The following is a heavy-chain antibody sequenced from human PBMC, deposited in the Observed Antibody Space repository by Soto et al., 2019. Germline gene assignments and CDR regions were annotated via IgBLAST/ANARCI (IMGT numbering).Heavy chain of an antibody. CDR2: FDPEDGET. Sequence: GASVKVSCKVSGYTLTELSMHWVRQAPGKGLEWMGGFDPEDGETIYAQKFQGRVTMTEDTSTDTAYMELSSLRSEDTAVYYCATAHRIVGATISSDYYYGMDAWGQGTTVTVSS. J-gene: IGHJ6*02. CDR1: GYTLTELS. V-gene: IGHV1-24*01. CDR3: ATAHRIVGATISSDYYYGMDA. D-gene: IGHD1-26*01.